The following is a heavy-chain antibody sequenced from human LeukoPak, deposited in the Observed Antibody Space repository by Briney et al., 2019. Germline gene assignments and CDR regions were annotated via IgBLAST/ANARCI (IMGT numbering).Heavy chain of an antibody. V-gene: IGHV4-59*12. J-gene: IGHJ5*02. CDR2: IHSSGTT. Sequence: SETLSLTCTVSGGSISAYYWSWVRQPPGKGLEWVGYIHSSGTTNYNPSLASRVTISVATPRNQFSLKLSSVTAADTAVYYCATTGFWSGYNWFDPWGQGTLVTGSS. CDR3: ATTGFWSGYNWFDP. CDR1: GGSISAYY. D-gene: IGHD3-3*01.